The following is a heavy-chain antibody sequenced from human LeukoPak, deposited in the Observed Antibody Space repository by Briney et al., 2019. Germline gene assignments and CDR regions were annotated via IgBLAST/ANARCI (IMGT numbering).Heavy chain of an antibody. V-gene: IGHV3-49*04. CDR2: IRSKGYGGTT. D-gene: IGHD3-22*01. CDR3: TRDPLYYYDSSGYYYGTVHYFDY. Sequence: GGSLRLSCTASGFTFGDYAMSWVRQAPGKGLEWVGFIRSKGYGGTTEYAASVKGRFTISRDDSKSIAYLQMNSLKTEDTAVYCCTRDPLYYYDSSGYYYGTVHYFDYWGQGTLVTVSS. J-gene: IGHJ4*02. CDR1: GFTFGDYA.